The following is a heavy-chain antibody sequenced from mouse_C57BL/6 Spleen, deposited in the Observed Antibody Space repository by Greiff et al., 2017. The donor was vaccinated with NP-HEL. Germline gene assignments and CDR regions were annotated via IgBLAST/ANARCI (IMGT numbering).Heavy chain of an antibody. CDR2: INPNYGTT. CDR1: GYSFTDYN. J-gene: IGHJ4*01. CDR3: ARSLIVHGGYAIAY. V-gene: IGHV1-39*01. Sequence: EVQLQQSGPELVKPGASVKISCKASGYSFTDYNMNWVKQSNGKSLEWIGVINPNYGTTSYNQKFKGKATLTVDKSSSTAYMQLNSLTSEYSAVYYCARSLIVHGGYAIAYWVQGTSVTVSS. D-gene: IGHD1-1*01.